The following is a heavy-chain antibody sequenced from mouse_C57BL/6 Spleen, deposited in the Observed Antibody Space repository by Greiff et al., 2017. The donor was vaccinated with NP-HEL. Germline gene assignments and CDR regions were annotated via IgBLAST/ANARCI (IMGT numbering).Heavy chain of an antibody. V-gene: IGHV7-3*01. CDR1: GFTFTDYY. Sequence: EVQRVESGGGLVQPGGSLSLSCAASGFTFTDYYMSWVRQPPGKALEWLGFIRNKANGYTTEYSASVKGRFTISRDNSQSILYLQMNALRAEDSATYYCARYRDYDRDYAMDYWGQGTSVTVSS. CDR2: IRNKANGYTT. J-gene: IGHJ4*01. D-gene: IGHD2-4*01. CDR3: ARYRDYDRDYAMDY.